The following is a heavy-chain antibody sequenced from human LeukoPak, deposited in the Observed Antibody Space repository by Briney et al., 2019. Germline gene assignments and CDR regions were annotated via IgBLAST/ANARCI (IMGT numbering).Heavy chain of an antibody. CDR2: INPNSGDT. CDR1: GYTFTGYY. D-gene: IGHD3-22*01. CDR3: ARGAYYDSSGYTSAFDI. J-gene: IGHJ3*02. Sequence: ASVKVSCKASGYTFTGYYMHWVRQAPGQGLEWMGWINPNSGDTNYAQKFQGRVTMTRDTSISTAYMELSRLRSDDTAVYYCARGAYYDSSGYTSAFDIWGQGTMVTVSS. V-gene: IGHV1-2*02.